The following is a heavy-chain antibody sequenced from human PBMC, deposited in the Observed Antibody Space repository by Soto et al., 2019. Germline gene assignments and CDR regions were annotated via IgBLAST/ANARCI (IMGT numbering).Heavy chain of an antibody. D-gene: IGHD2-2*01. Sequence: EVQLLESGGGLVLPGESLRLSCAASGFTFSTYAMSWVRQAPGKGLEWVSAISDSGGTAFHADPVKGRFTISRENSKSTLYLQVSGLRAEDTAVYYCAKDGCSSSSCYHFDSWGQGTLVTVSS. CDR1: GFTFSTYA. V-gene: IGHV3-23*01. J-gene: IGHJ4*02. CDR2: ISDSGGTA. CDR3: AKDGCSSSSCYHFDS.